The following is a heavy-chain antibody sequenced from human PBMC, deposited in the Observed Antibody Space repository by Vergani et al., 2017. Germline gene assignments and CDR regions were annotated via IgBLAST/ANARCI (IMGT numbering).Heavy chain of an antibody. V-gene: IGHV3-30-3*01. CDR1: GFTFSSYA. CDR3: ARAPHRRYYDILTGYSAYYYGMDV. D-gene: IGHD3-9*01. J-gene: IGHJ6*02. Sequence: QVQLVESGGGVVQPGRSLRLSCAASGFTFSSYAMHWVRQAPGKGLEWVAVISYDGSNKYYADSVKGRFTISRDNSKNTLYLQMNSLRAEDTAVYYCARAPHRRYYDILTGYSAYYYGMDVWGQGTTVTVSS. CDR2: ISYDGSNK.